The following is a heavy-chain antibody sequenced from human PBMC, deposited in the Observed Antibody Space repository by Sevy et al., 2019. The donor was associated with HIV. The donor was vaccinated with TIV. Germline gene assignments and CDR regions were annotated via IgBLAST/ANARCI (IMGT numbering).Heavy chain of an antibody. CDR1: GFTFSPYW. J-gene: IGHJ4*02. Sequence: GGSLRLSCAASGFTFSPYWMTWVRQAPGKGLEWVANIRPDGSDKYYVDSVKGRFTISRDNSKNTLYLQMNSLRAEDTAVYYCASRLVVPAAMRPHFDYWGQGTLVTVSS. D-gene: IGHD2-2*01. CDR3: ASRLVVPAAMRPHFDY. V-gene: IGHV3-7*03. CDR2: IRPDGSDK.